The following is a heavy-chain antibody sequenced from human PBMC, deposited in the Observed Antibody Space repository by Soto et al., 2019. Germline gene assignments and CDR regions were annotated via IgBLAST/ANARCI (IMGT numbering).Heavy chain of an antibody. CDR2: LTNSGGNT. V-gene: IGHV3-23*01. D-gene: IGHD5-12*01. CDR1: GFTFSSYA. Sequence: EVQLLESGGGLVQPGGSLRLSCAASGFTFSSYAMSWVRQAPGKGLEWVSALTNSGGNTFYADSVKGRFTISRDNSKNSLYLQMNSLRAEDTAVYFCAKSAEATIRLGYDYWGQGTLVTVSS. CDR3: AKSAEATIRLGYDY. J-gene: IGHJ4*02.